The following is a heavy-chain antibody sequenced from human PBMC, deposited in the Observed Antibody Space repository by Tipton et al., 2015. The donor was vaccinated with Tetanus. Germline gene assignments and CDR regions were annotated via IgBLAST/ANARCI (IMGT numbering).Heavy chain of an antibody. V-gene: IGHV4-59*11. J-gene: IGHJ5*02. CDR1: GDSISNHY. Sequence: TLSLTCAVSGDSISNHYWSWIRQPPGKRLEWIGYFYYSGNTNYNPSFNNRVTISVDTSKNQLSLTLSSVTTADTAVYYCAKGAARYYYDLSLPTWGQGTLVTVSS. CDR3: AKGAARYYYDLSLPT. D-gene: IGHD3-22*01. CDR2: FYYSGNT.